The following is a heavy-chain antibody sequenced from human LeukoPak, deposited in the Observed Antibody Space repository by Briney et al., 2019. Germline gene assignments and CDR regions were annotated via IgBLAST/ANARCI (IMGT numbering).Heavy chain of an antibody. D-gene: IGHD3-3*01. V-gene: IGHV4-59*01. CDR3: ARAWNNWFDP. Sequence: PSETLSLICTVSCGSISSYYWSWIRQPPGGGLEWIGYIYYSGSPNYNPSLKNRVTISLDTSKNQVFLKLSSVTAADTAVYYCARAWNNWFDPWGQGTLVTVSS. CDR2: IYYSGSP. J-gene: IGHJ5*02. CDR1: CGSISSYY.